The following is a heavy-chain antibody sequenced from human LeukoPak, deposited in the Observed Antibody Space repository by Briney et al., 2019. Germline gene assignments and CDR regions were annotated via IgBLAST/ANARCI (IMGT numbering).Heavy chain of an antibody. Sequence: SETLSLTCTVSGGSTSSYYWSWIRQPPGKGLEWIGYIYYSGSTNYNPSLKSRVTISVDTSKNQFSLKLSSVTAADTAVYHCARRVDTAMVDAFDIWGQGTMVTVSS. V-gene: IGHV4-59*01. D-gene: IGHD5-18*01. CDR2: IYYSGST. CDR3: ARRVDTAMVDAFDI. CDR1: GGSTSSYY. J-gene: IGHJ3*02.